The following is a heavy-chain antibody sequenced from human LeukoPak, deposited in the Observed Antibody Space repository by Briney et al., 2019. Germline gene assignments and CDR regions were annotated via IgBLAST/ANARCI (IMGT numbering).Heavy chain of an antibody. CDR3: ARATGYFDWLFPFDY. J-gene: IGHJ4*02. CDR1: GFTISSYT. Sequence: GGSLRLSCAASGFTISSYTMNWVRQAPGKGLEWLSSISGSSRYTYYADSVKGRFTISRDNAKNSLYLQINSLRAEDTAVYYCARATGYFDWLFPFDYWGQGTLVTVSS. CDR2: ISGSSRYT. V-gene: IGHV3-21*01. D-gene: IGHD3-9*01.